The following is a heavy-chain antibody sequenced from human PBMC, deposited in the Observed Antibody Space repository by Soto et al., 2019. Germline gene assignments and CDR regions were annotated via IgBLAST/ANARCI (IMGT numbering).Heavy chain of an antibody. J-gene: IGHJ4*02. Sequence: QVQLQESGPGLVKPSQTLSLTCTVSGGSISSGGYYWSLIRQHPGKGLEWIGYIYYSGSTYYNPSLKSRVTISVDTSKNQFSLKLSSVTAADTAVYYCARWLGSSWSYFDYWGQGTLVTVSS. V-gene: IGHV4-31*03. CDR2: IYYSGST. CDR3: ARWLGSSWSYFDY. CDR1: GGSISSGGYY. D-gene: IGHD6-13*01.